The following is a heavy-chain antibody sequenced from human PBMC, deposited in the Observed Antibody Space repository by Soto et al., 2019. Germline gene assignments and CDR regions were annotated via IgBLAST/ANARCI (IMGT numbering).Heavy chain of an antibody. J-gene: IGHJ4*02. CDR2: TYQGGAT. Sequence: SETLSLTCNVSGYFVKNGYYWGWIRQPPGKGLEWIGSTYQGGATHRNPSLKSRVTMSIDTSKNQFSLELSSVTAADTAVYYCARAGGRYASYYDNSGYISFDNWGQGTMVTVSS. CDR3: ARAGGRYASYYDNSGYISFDN. CDR1: GYFVKNGYY. D-gene: IGHD3-22*01. V-gene: IGHV4-38-2*02.